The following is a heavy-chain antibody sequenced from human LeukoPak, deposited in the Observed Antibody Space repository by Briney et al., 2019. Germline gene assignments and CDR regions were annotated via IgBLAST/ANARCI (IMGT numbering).Heavy chain of an antibody. D-gene: IGHD6-13*01. V-gene: IGHV5-51*01. CDR2: IYPGDSHT. CDR3: AKFHATWYGDT. Sequence: GESLKISCQGSGYNFATYWIVWVRQMPGKGLEWMVNIYPGDSHTRYRPSFQGQVSISADTSISTAYLHWSSLQSSDTAMYYCAKFHATWYGDTWGQGTLVTVSS. J-gene: IGHJ4*02. CDR1: GYNFATYW.